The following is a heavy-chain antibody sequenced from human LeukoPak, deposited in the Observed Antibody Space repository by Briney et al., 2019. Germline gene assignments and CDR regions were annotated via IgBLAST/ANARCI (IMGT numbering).Heavy chain of an antibody. V-gene: IGHV3-21*01. J-gene: IGHJ4*02. CDR3: ARASPYYYDSSGSHY. Sequence: KPGGSLRLSCAASGFTFSTYIMNWVRQTPGKGLEWVSSIGTSTSYIYYADSVKGRFTISRDNAKNSLYLQMNSLRAEDTAVYYCARASPYYYDSSGSHYWGQGTLVTVSS. D-gene: IGHD3-22*01. CDR2: IGTSTSYI. CDR1: GFTFSTYI.